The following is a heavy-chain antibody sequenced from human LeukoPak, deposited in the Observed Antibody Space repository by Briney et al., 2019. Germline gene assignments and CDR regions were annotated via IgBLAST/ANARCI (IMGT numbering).Heavy chain of an antibody. CDR2: FSGSSGRT. D-gene: IGHD2-15*01. CDR1: GFTFNNDA. J-gene: IGHJ4*02. Sequence: GGSLRLSCAASGFTFNNDAMSWVRQAPGKGLEWVSLFSGSSGRTYYADSVKGRFTISRDNSKNTLYLHMNSLRAEDTAIYYCAKRYCSGGSCYHRYFDYWGQGTLVTVSS. CDR3: AKRYCSGGSCYHRYFDY. V-gene: IGHV3-23*01.